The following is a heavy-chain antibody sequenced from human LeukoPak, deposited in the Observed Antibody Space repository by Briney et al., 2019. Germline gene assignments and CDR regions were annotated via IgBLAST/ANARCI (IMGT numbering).Heavy chain of an antibody. Sequence: PSETLSLTCAVYGGSFSGYYWSWIRQPPGKGLEWTGEINHSGSTNYNPSLKSRVTISVDTSKNQFSLKLSSVTAADTAVYYCAHKGGLWSGYYTDYWGQGTLVTVSS. CDR3: AHKGGLWSGYYTDY. D-gene: IGHD3-3*01. J-gene: IGHJ4*02. CDR2: INHSGST. V-gene: IGHV4-34*01. CDR1: GGSFSGYY.